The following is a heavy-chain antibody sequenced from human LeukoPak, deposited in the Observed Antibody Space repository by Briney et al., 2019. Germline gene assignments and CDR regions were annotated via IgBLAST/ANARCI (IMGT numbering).Heavy chain of an antibody. CDR3: ARHKNDRSPRRAFDI. Sequence: SETLSLTCTVSGASISSSSYNWGWIRQPPGKGLEWIGSIYYSGSTYYNPSLKSRVTISVDTSKNQFSLKLSSVTAADTAVYYCARHKNDRSPRRAFDIWGQGTMVTVSS. D-gene: IGHD6-6*01. J-gene: IGHJ3*02. V-gene: IGHV4-39*01. CDR1: GASISSSSYN. CDR2: IYYSGST.